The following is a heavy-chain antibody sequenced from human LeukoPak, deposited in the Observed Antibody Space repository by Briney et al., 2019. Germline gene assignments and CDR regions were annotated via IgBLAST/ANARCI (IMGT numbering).Heavy chain of an antibody. CDR2: IIPIFGTA. Sequence: GRSLRLSCAASGGTFSSYAISWVRQAPGQGLEWMGGIIPIFGTANYAQKFQGRVTITADESTSTAYMELSSLRSEDTAVYYCASLTQGYDFWSGYYKTAPVDYWGQGTLVTVSS. V-gene: IGHV1-69*01. CDR3: ASLTQGYDFWSGYYKTAPVDY. J-gene: IGHJ4*02. D-gene: IGHD3-3*01. CDR1: GGTFSSYA.